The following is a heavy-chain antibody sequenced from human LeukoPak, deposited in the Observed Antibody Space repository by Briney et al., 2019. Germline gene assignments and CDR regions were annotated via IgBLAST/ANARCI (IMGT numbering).Heavy chain of an antibody. CDR1: GYTFTGYG. Sequence: ASVKVSCKTSGYTFTGYGVSWVRQAPGQGFEWMAWISGHNGETKYAQRFQGRLTLTTDTPTSTAYMELRSLKSDDTATYYCAKDVGLGFYSGSGKYHSWGQGTLVTVSS. CDR2: ISGHNGET. J-gene: IGHJ5*02. V-gene: IGHV1-18*04. CDR3: AKDVGLGFYSGSGKYHS. D-gene: IGHD3-10*01.